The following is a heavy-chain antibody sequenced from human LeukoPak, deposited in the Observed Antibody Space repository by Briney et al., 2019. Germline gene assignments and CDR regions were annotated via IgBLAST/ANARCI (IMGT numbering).Heavy chain of an antibody. CDR2: ISSSGSTI. J-gene: IGHJ4*02. V-gene: IGHV3-48*03. D-gene: IGHD6-19*01. CDR3: ARDLGSGWYYFDA. Sequence: GGSLRLSCAASVYTFSTYEMNWGRQAPGRGLEWVSYISSSGSTIYYADSVKGRFTISRDNAKNSLYLQMNSLRAEGTAVYYCARDLGSGWYYFDARGGARQLTVSS. CDR1: VYTFSTYE.